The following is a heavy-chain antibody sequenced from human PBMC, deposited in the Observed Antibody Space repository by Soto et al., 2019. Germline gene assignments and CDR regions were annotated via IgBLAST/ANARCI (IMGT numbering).Heavy chain of an antibody. CDR3: ARGGTWIQLWSSFDY. V-gene: IGHV1-18*01. CDR1: GYTFTSYA. Sequence: GASVKVSCKASGYTFTSYAISWVRQAPGQGLEWMGWISAYNGNTNYAQKLQGRVTMTTDTSTSTAYMELRSLRSDDTAVYYCARGGTWIQLWSSFDYWGQGTLVTVSS. D-gene: IGHD5-18*01. J-gene: IGHJ4*02. CDR2: ISAYNGNT.